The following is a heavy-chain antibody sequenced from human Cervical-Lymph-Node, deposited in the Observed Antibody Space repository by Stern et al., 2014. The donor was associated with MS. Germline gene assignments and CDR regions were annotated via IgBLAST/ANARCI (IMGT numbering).Heavy chain of an antibody. V-gene: IGHV3-74*01. CDR1: ESTFRTYW. CDR3: ARDLSGRDDS. CDR2: INEDGSTT. J-gene: IGHJ4*02. D-gene: IGHD1-26*01. Sequence: EVQLVESGGGLVQPGGSLRLSCADSESTFRTYWMHWVRQLPGKELMWVSRINEDGSTTNYADSVKGRFTTSRDNARNTLDLQMNSLRAEDTGIYYCARDLSGRDDSWGQGTLVTVSS.